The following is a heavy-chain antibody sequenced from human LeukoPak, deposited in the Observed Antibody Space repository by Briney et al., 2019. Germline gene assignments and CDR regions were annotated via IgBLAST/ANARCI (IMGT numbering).Heavy chain of an antibody. CDR1: GGSISSYY. CDR3: ARARWELDYYYYYGMDV. J-gene: IGHJ6*02. Sequence: SETLSLTCTVSGGSISSYYWSWIRQPPGKGLEWIGYIYYSGSTNYNPSLKSRVTISVDTSKNQFSLKLSSVTAADTAVYYCARARWELDYYYYYGMDVWGQGTTVTVSS. CDR2: IYYSGST. V-gene: IGHV4-59*01. D-gene: IGHD1-26*01.